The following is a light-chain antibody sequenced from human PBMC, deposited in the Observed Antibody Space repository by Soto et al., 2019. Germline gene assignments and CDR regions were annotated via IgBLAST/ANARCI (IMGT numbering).Light chain of an antibody. V-gene: IGKV1-39*01. J-gene: IGKJ2*01. CDR3: QQSYSAPYT. CDR1: QSISRY. Sequence: DLQMTQSPSSLSASVGDRVTITCRASQSISRYLNWYQQQPGKAPKPLIYAASNLQSGVPSRFSGSGSGTDFTLTISSLQPEDFATYYCQQSYSAPYTFGQGTKLEIK. CDR2: AAS.